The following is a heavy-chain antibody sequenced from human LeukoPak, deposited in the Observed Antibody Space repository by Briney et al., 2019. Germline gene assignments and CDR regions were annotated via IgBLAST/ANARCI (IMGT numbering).Heavy chain of an antibody. CDR1: GFTFSSYN. J-gene: IGHJ4*02. D-gene: IGHD3-9*01. V-gene: IGHV3-21*01. Sequence: PGGSLRLSGAASGFTFSSYNMNWVRQAPGKGLEWVSSISGTSSYINYADSVKGRFTISRDKAKNSLYLQMNSLRAEDTAVYYCARVTLTGYYAFDYWGQGTLVTVSS. CDR2: ISGTSSYI. CDR3: ARVTLTGYYAFDY.